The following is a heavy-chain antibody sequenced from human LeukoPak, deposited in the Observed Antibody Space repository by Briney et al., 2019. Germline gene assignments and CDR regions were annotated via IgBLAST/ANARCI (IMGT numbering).Heavy chain of an antibody. V-gene: IGHV3-48*01. CDR2: ISTSYSTI. CDR3: ARSHYYLDS. Sequence: GGSLRLSCAASGFTFSTYSMHWVRQAPGKGLEWVSFISTSYSTIYADSVKGRFTIPRDNAKNSVYLQMNSLRAEDTAVYYCARSHYYLDSWGQGTLVTVSS. CDR1: GFTFSTYS. J-gene: IGHJ4*02.